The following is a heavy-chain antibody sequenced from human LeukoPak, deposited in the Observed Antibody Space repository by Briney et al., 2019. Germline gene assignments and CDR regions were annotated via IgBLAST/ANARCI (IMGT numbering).Heavy chain of an antibody. D-gene: IGHD2-2*01. CDR3: ARSYQLLQNWFDP. Sequence: GESLKISCKASGYSFTTYWIGWVRQMPGKGLEWMGIIYPGDSDTRYSPSFQGQVTISADKSISTAYLQWSSLKASDTAMYYCARSYQLLQNWFDPWGQGTLVTVSS. CDR1: GYSFTTYW. J-gene: IGHJ5*02. V-gene: IGHV5-51*01. CDR2: IYPGDSDT.